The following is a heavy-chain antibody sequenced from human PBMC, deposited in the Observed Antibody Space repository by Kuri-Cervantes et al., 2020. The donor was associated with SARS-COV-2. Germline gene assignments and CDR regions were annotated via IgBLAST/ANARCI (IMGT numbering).Heavy chain of an antibody. V-gene: IGHV3-21*01. J-gene: IGHJ4*02. CDR1: GFTFSSYS. CDR3: ARGRRTAMASLFDY. Sequence: GESLKISCAASGFTFSSYSMNWVRRAPGKGLEWVSSISSSSSYIYYADSVKGRFTISRDNAKNSLYLQINSLRAEDTAVYYCARGRRTAMASLFDYWGQGTLVTVSS. CDR2: ISSSSSYI. D-gene: IGHD5-18*01.